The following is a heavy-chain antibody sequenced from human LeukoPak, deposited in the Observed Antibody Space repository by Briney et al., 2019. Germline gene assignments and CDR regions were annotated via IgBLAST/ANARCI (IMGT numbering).Heavy chain of an antibody. CDR2: ISISSSAI. V-gene: IGHV3-48*04. CDR1: GFTVSSYS. J-gene: IGHJ3*02. CDR3: ARVPGIAVAEDGAFDI. Sequence: GGSLRLPCAASGFTVSSYSMNWVRQAPGKGLEWVSYISISSSAIYYADSVKGRFTISRDNAKNSLYLQMNSLRAEDTAVYYCARVPGIAVAEDGAFDIWGQGTMVTVSS. D-gene: IGHD6-19*01.